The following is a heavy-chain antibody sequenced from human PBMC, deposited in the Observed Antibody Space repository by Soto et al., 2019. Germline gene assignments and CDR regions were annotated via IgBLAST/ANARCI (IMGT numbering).Heavy chain of an antibody. CDR3: ARQSDYNILTGYWYYFDY. Sequence: GESLKISCKASGYSFSSYWIAWVRQMPGKGLEWMGTIYPGDSDARYSPSFEGQVTISVDTSINTAYLQWSYLKASDSAMYFCARQSDYNILTGYWYYFDYWGHGXLVTVYS. J-gene: IGHJ4*01. D-gene: IGHD3-9*01. CDR1: GYSFSSYW. CDR2: IYPGDSDA. V-gene: IGHV5-51*01.